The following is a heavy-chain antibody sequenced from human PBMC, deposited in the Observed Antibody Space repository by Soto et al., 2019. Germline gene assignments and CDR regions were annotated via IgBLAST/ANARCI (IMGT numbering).Heavy chain of an antibody. CDR2: IYYSGGT. D-gene: IGHD3-22*01. CDR1: GGSLSISTYY. Sequence: SETLSLTCTASGGSLSISTYYWSWIRQHPGKGLEWIGYIYYSGGTYYNPSLKSRVTISVDTSKNQFSLELSSVTAADTAVYYCASIYDSSGYYYGNNWFDPWGQGTLVTVSS. J-gene: IGHJ5*02. V-gene: IGHV4-31*03. CDR3: ASIYDSSGYYYGNNWFDP.